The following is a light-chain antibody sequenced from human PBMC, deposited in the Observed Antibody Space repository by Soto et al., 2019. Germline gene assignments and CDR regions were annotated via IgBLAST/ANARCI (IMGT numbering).Light chain of an antibody. Sequence: EIVLTQSPGTLSLSPGERATLSCRASQSVSSSYLAWYQQKPGQAPRLLIYGASSRATVIPDRFSGSGSGTDFTLTISSLEPEDFAVYYCQQYGSSPRVFTFGPGTKVDIK. J-gene: IGKJ3*01. CDR3: QQYGSSPRVFT. CDR1: QSVSSSY. CDR2: GAS. V-gene: IGKV3-20*01.